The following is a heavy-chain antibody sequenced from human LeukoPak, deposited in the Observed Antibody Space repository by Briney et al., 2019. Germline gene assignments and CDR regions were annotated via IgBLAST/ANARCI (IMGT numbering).Heavy chain of an antibody. Sequence: SETLSLTCTVSGGSISSSYWSWIRQPPGKGLEWIGYITYSRSTNYNLSLKSRVTITVDTSKNQFSLKLSSVTAADTAVYYCARDPRRAWFDPWGQGTLVTVSS. CDR2: ITYSRST. V-gene: IGHV4-59*01. CDR3: ARDPRRAWFDP. CDR1: GGSISSSY. J-gene: IGHJ5*02.